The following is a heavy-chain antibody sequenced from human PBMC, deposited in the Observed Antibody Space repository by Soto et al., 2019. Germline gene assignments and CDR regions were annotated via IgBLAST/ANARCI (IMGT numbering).Heavy chain of an antibody. Sequence: GGSLRLSCGASGFTFSSYAMSWVRQAPGKGLEWVSAISDSGGSTYYADSMKGRVTISRDNSKNTLYLQMNSLRAEDTAIYYCAKDLTSTSRTPELWGQGTLVTVSS. CDR1: GFTFSSYA. CDR3: AKDLTSTSRTPEL. V-gene: IGHV3-23*01. J-gene: IGHJ4*02. CDR2: ISDSGGST. D-gene: IGHD2-2*01.